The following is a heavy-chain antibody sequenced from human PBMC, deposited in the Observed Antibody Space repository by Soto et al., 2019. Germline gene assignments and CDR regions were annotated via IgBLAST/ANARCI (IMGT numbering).Heavy chain of an antibody. Sequence: SVKVSCKASGGTFSSYAISWVRQAPGQGLEWMGGIIPIFGTANYEQKFQGRVTITEEKSTSTAYMELSSLRSEDTAVYYCERALVQVVTNWFDHWGQGTLVTVSS. CDR3: ERALVQVVTNWFDH. J-gene: IGHJ5*02. CDR1: GGTFSSYA. D-gene: IGHD2-15*01. CDR2: IIPIFGTA. V-gene: IGHV1-69*06.